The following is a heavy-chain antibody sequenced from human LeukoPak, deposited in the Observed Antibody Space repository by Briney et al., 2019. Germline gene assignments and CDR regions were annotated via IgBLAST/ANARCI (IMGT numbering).Heavy chain of an antibody. J-gene: IGHJ6*03. Sequence: GGSLRLSCVASGFTFSEYYMNWVRQAPGKGLEWLSFISHSGSTKYYADSVKGRFTISRHNARNSLDLQMNSLRAEDTAVYFCVRGFTSMFTYYYYMDVWGKGTTVTVSS. CDR1: GFTFSEYY. CDR3: VRGFTSMFTYYYYMDV. D-gene: IGHD5-18*01. V-gene: IGHV3-11*04. CDR2: ISHSGSTK.